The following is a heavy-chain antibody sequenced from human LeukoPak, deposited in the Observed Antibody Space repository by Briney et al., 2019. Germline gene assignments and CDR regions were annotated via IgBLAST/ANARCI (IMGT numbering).Heavy chain of an antibody. CDR3: ARDRNYGSAYFDY. J-gene: IGHJ4*02. D-gene: IGHD3-10*01. CDR1: GFTFSSYG. Sequence: PGGSLRLSCAASGFTFSSYGMHWVRQAPGKGLEWVAVISYDASNKYYADSVKGRFTISRDNAKNSLYLQMNSLRAEDTAVYYCARDRNYGSAYFDYWGQGTLVTVSS. CDR2: ISYDASNK. V-gene: IGHV3-30*03.